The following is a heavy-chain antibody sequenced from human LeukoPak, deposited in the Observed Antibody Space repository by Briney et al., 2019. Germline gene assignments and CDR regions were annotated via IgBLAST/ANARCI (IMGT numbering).Heavy chain of an antibody. CDR1: GGSISSYY. CDR3: AREAHTRKYYYDSSGYSTDAFDI. J-gene: IGHJ3*02. D-gene: IGHD3-22*01. V-gene: IGHV4-59*01. CDR2: IYYSGST. Sequence: PSETLSLTCTVSGGSISSYYWSWIRQPPGKGLEWIGYIYYSGSTNYNPSLKSRVTISVDTSKNQFSLKLSSVTAADTAVYYCAREAHTRKYYYDSSGYSTDAFDIWGQGTMVTVSS.